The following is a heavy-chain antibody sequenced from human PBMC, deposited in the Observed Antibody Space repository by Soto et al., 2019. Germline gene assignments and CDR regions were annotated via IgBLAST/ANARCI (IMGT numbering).Heavy chain of an antibody. Sequence: SESLALTCAVSGGCISSRRDYWGWIRQPPGKGLEWIGSIYYSGSTYYNPSLKSRVTISVDTSKNQFSLKLSSVTAADTAVYYCARHIRTFSLGELSSPDWFRPWGQGTLVTV. CDR3: ARHIRTFSLGELSSPDWFRP. V-gene: IGHV4-39*01. CDR2: IYYSGST. J-gene: IGHJ5*02. D-gene: IGHD3-16*02. CDR1: GGCISSRRDY.